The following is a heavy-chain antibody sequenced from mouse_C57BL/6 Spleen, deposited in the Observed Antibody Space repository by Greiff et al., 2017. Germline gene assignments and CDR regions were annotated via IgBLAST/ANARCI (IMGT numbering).Heavy chain of an antibody. D-gene: IGHD1-1*01. CDR2: ISSGGSYT. CDR3: ARLGNYYGSSPYYFDY. Sequence: DVKVEESGGDLVKPGGSLKLSCAASGFTFSSYGMSWVRQTPDKRLEWVATISSGGSYTYYPDSVKGRFTISRDNAKNTLYLQMSSLKSEDTAMYYSARLGNYYGSSPYYFDYWGQGTTLTVSS. CDR1: GFTFSSYG. J-gene: IGHJ2*01. V-gene: IGHV5-6*02.